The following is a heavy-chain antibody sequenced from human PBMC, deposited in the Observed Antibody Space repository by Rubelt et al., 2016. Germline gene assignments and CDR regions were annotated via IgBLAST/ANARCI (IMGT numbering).Heavy chain of an antibody. J-gene: IGHJ4*02. Sequence: QVQLQESGPGLVKPSETLSLTCTVSGGSVSSGSYYWGWIRQSPGKGLEWIGTVYYTGSANYNPSLKSRVTISVDTSKNQFSLKLSAVIAADTAVYYCARQGAYKFDYRGQGTLVTVSS. CDR2: VYYTGSA. D-gene: IGHD1-1*01. V-gene: IGHV4-39*01. CDR3: ARQGAYKFDY. CDR1: GGSVSSGSYY.